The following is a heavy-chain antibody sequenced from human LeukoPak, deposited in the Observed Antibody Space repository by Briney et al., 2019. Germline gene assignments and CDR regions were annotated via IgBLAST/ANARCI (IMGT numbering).Heavy chain of an antibody. Sequence: PSETLSLTCTVSGGSISSYYWSWIRQPPGKGLEWIGYIYYSGSTNYNPSLKSRVTISVDTSKNQFSLKLSSVTAADTAVYYCARGDSSGYYLRYYYGMDVWGQGTTVTVSS. CDR3: ARGDSSGYYLRYYYGMDV. V-gene: IGHV4-59*01. CDR1: GGSISSYY. D-gene: IGHD3-22*01. J-gene: IGHJ6*02. CDR2: IYYSGST.